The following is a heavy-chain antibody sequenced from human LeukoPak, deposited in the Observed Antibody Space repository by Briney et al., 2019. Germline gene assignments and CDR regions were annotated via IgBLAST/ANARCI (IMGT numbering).Heavy chain of an antibody. J-gene: IGHJ4*02. CDR3: ARELDYGDYNLGY. CDR1: GFTFTSSA. CDR2: IVVGSGNT. Sequence: SVKVSCKASGFTFTSSAMQWVRQARGQRLEWIGWIVVGSGNTNYAQKFQERVTITRDMSTSTAYMELSSLRSEDTAVYYCARELDYGDYNLGYWGQGTLVTVSS. V-gene: IGHV1-58*02. D-gene: IGHD4-17*01.